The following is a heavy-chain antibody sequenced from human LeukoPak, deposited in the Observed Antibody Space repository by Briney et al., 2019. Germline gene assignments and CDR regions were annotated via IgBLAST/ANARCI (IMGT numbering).Heavy chain of an antibody. CDR3: ARDAGNSGYGCDL. J-gene: IGHJ5*02. Sequence: PGGSLRLSCVASGFPFSSYWMTWVRQAPGKGLEWASHIRSSSETFYADSVKGRFTISRDNARNSLYLQMNNLRGEDTAIYYCARDAGNSGYGCDLWGQGTLVTVSS. V-gene: IGHV3-48*01. CDR1: GFPFSSYW. D-gene: IGHD5-12*01. CDR2: IRSSSET.